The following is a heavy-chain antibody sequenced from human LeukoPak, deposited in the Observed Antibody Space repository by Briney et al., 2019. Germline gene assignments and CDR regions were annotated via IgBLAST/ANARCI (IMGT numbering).Heavy chain of an antibody. Sequence: SETLSLTCTVSGGSISSYYWSWIRQPPGKGLEWIGYIYYSGSTNYNPSPKSRVTISVDTSKNQFSLKLSSVTAADTAVYYCARRFSGSYGVYYFDYWGQGTLVTVSS. V-gene: IGHV4-59*08. CDR2: IYYSGST. D-gene: IGHD1-26*01. J-gene: IGHJ4*02. CDR1: GGSISSYY. CDR3: ARRFSGSYGVYYFDY.